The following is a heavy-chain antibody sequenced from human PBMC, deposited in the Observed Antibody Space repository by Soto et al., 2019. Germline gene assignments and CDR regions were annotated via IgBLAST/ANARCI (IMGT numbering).Heavy chain of an antibody. CDR1: GYTFTSYG. CDR3: ARVPQYYDSSGYYYYGMDV. Sequence: ASVKVSCKASGYTFTSYGISWVRQAPGQGLEWMGWISAYNGNTNYAQKLQGRVTMTTDTSTSTAYMELRSLRSDDTAVYYCARVPQYYDSSGYYYYGMDVWGQGTTVTVSS. CDR2: ISAYNGNT. J-gene: IGHJ6*02. V-gene: IGHV1-18*01. D-gene: IGHD3-22*01.